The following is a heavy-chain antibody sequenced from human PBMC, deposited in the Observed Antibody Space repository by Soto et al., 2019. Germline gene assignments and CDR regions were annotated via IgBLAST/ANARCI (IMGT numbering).Heavy chain of an antibody. CDR1: GFTFTNYG. D-gene: IGHD3-10*01. CDR2: ISYDGSSK. CDR3: AKDIALVRGVIIDMDV. V-gene: IGHV3-30*18. J-gene: IGHJ6*02. Sequence: GGSLRLSCAASGFTFTNYGMHWVRQAPGKGLEWLAVISYDGSSKYYADSVKGRFTISRDNVKNALYLQMNSLRSEDTAVYYCAKDIALVRGVIIDMDVWGQGTTVTVSS.